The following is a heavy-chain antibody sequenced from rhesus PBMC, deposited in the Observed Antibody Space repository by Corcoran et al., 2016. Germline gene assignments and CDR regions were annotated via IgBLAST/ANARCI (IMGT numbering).Heavy chain of an antibody. Sequence: QVQLVQSGGEIKQPGASVKLSCKASGYTYTTHYKPWGRKAPGQGLEWIGPLSPYHGHKHYAQAVQGRVTITTDTSTSTAYMALSSLRSEDTAVYYCTRDKSGGFDYWGQGVLVTVSS. V-gene: IGHV1-180*01. J-gene: IGHJ4*01. CDR2: LSPYHGHK. CDR3: TRDKSGGFDY. CDR1: GYTYTTHY.